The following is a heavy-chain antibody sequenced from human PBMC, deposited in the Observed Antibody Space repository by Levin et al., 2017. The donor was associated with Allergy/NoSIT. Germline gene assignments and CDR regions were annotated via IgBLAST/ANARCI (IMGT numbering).Heavy chain of an antibody. CDR2: ISYDGSNK. D-gene: IGHD5-24*01. CDR3: AKDPRNGYKELSILGAFDI. V-gene: IGHV3-30*18. Sequence: GGSLRLSCAASGFTFSSYGMHWVRQAPGKGLEWVAVISYDGSNKYYADSVKGRFTISRDNSKNTLYLQMNSLRAEDTAVYYCAKDPRNGYKELSILGAFDIWGQGTMVTVSS. J-gene: IGHJ3*02. CDR1: GFTFSSYG.